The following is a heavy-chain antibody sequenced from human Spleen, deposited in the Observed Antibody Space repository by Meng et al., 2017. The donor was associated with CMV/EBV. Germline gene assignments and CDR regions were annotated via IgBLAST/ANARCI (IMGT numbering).Heavy chain of an antibody. V-gene: IGHV3-30-3*01. J-gene: IGHJ6*02. CDR3: ARERRGSSWYPRPVYGMDV. CDR2: ISYDGFNK. Sequence: GESLKISCAASGFSFSSYAMHWVRQAPGKGLEWVGVISYDGFNKYYADSVKGRLTISRDNSQNTVYLQINSLRVEDTAVYYCARERRGSSWYPRPVYGMDVWGQGTTVTVSS. CDR1: GFSFSSYA. D-gene: IGHD6-13*01.